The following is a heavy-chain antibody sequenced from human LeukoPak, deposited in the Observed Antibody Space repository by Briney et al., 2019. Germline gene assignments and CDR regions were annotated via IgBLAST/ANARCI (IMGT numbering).Heavy chain of an antibody. J-gene: IGHJ4*02. CDR2: IYHSGST. D-gene: IGHD3-22*01. V-gene: IGHV4-38-2*02. Sequence: SETLSLTCTVSGYSISSGYYWGWIRQPPGKGLEWIGSIYHSGSTYYNPSLKSRVTISVGTSKNQFSLKLSSVTAADTAVYYCAREGDYYDSSGYFGWGQGTLVTVSS. CDR1: GYSISSGYY. CDR3: AREGDYYDSSGYFG.